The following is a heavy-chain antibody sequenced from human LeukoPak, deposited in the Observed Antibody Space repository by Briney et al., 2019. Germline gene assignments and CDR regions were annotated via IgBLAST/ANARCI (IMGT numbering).Heavy chain of an antibody. CDR2: ISHSGTT. Sequence: SGTPSLTCSVSGDSISSSNWWTWVRQAPGMGLEWIGEISHSGTTNYNPSLRSRTTISLDASKNQFFLNLSSVTAPDTAVYYCARAHGIVANIPLDYWGQGTLVTVSS. J-gene: IGHJ4*02. V-gene: IGHV4-4*02. CDR3: ARAHGIVANIPLDY. D-gene: IGHD1-26*01. CDR1: GDSISSSNW.